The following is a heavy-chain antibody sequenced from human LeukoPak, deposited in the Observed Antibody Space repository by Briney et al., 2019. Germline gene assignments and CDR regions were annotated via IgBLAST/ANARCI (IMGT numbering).Heavy chain of an antibody. CDR2: IYYSGNT. CDR3: ARVADGY. CDR1: GDSVSSYY. Sequence: PSETLSLTCTVSGDSVSSYYWSWIRQPPGKGLEWIGYIYYSGNTKYNPSLNSRVTISVDTSKNQFSLKLSSATAADTAVYYCARVADGYWGQGILVTVSS. J-gene: IGHJ4*02. D-gene: IGHD5-24*01. V-gene: IGHV4-59*02.